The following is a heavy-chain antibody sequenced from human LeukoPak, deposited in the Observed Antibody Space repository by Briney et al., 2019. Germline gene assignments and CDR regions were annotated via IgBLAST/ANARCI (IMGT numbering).Heavy chain of an antibody. Sequence: GASVKVSCKASGYTFTSYDINWVRQATGQRLEWMGWINAGNGNTKYSQKFQGRVTITRDTSASTAYMELSSLRSEDTAVYYCARAYGGGDCYLCDLDYWGQGTLVTVSS. V-gene: IGHV1-3*01. D-gene: IGHD2-21*02. J-gene: IGHJ4*02. CDR1: GYTFTSYD. CDR3: ARAYGGGDCYLCDLDY. CDR2: INAGNGNT.